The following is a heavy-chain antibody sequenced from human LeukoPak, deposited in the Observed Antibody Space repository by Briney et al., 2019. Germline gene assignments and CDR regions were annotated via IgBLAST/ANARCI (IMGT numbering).Heavy chain of an antibody. CDR2: IWYDGSNK. D-gene: IGHD5-12*01. CDR3: ARDGFHSIGYSGYDWRFGNWFDP. Sequence: PGRSLRLSCAASGFTFSSYGMHWVRQAPGKGLEWVAVIWYDGSNKYYADSVKGRFTISRDNSKNTLYLQMNSLRAEDTAVYYCARDGFHSIGYSGYDWRFGNWFDPWGQGTLVTVSS. CDR1: GFTFSSYG. V-gene: IGHV3-33*01. J-gene: IGHJ5*02.